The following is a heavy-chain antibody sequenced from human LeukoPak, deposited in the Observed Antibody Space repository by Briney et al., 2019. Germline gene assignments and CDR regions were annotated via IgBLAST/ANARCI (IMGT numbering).Heavy chain of an antibody. J-gene: IGHJ4*02. V-gene: IGHV4-38-2*01. D-gene: IGHD2-2*01. CDR2: IYHSAST. CDR1: GYSISSGYY. Sequence: SETLSLTCAVSGYSISSGYYWGWIRQPPGKGLEWIGSIYHSASTYYNPSLKSRVTISVDTSKNQFSLKLSSVTAAVTAVYYCARRNYADLDYWGQGTLVTVSS. CDR3: ARRNYADLDY.